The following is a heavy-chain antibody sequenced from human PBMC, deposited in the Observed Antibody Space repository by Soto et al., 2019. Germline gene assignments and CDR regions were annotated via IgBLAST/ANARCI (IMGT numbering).Heavy chain of an antibody. CDR3: ARERSSSSSGEGWYYYYGMDV. J-gene: IGHJ6*02. V-gene: IGHV1-69*12. CDR1: GGTFSSYA. D-gene: IGHD6-6*01. CDR2: IIPIFGTA. Sequence: QVQLVQSGAEVKKPGSSVKVSCKASGGTFSSYAISWVRQAPGQGLEWMGGIIPIFGTANYAQKFQGRVTITADESTSTAYMELSSLRSEDTAVYYCARERSSSSSGEGWYYYYGMDVWGQGTTVTVSS.